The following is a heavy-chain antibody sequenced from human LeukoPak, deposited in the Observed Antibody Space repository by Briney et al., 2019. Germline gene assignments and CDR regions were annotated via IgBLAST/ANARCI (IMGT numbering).Heavy chain of an antibody. CDR3: ATYSSLNRREFQY. CDR2: IKTDGSEK. CDR1: GFTFSNYW. J-gene: IGHJ1*01. D-gene: IGHD3-22*01. Sequence: GGSLRFSCEGSGFTFSNYWMGWVRQAPGKGLQWVANIKTDGSEKYYVDSVKGRFTISRDNAKNSLYLQMNSLRAEDTAVYYCATYSSLNRREFQYWGQGTLLTVSS. V-gene: IGHV3-7*01.